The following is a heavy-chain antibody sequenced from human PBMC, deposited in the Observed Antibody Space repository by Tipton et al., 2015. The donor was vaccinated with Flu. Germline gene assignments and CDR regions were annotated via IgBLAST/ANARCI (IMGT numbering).Heavy chain of an antibody. Sequence: QLVQSGAEVKKPGESLKISCKGSGYSFTSYWIGWVRQMPGKGLEWMGIIYPGDSDTRYSPSFQGQVTISADKSISTAYPQWSSLKASDTAMYYRVRPFAPPQWLVPYWGQGTLVTVSS. CDR3: VRPFAPPQWLVPY. V-gene: IGHV5-51*03. D-gene: IGHD6-19*01. CDR2: IYPGDSDT. CDR1: GYSFTSYW. J-gene: IGHJ4*02.